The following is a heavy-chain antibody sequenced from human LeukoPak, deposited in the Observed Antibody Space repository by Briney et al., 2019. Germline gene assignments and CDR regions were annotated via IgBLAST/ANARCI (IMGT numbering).Heavy chain of an antibody. CDR3: ARHESSSLYYFDY. V-gene: IGHV5-51*01. CDR1: GYSFTNYW. Sequence: GESLKISCKGSGYSFTNYWIGWVRQMPGKGLEWMGIIYPGDSDTRYSPSFQGQVTISADKSISTAYLQWSSLKASDTAMYYCARHESSSLYYFDYWGQGTLVTVSS. D-gene: IGHD6-13*01. J-gene: IGHJ4*02. CDR2: IYPGDSDT.